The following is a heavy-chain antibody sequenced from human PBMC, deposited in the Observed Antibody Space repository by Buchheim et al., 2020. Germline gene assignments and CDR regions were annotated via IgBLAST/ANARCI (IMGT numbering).Heavy chain of an antibody. CDR3: GKGSTGSPPRNFDY. J-gene: IGHJ4*02. D-gene: IGHD1-26*01. V-gene: IGHV3-23*01. Sequence: EEQVLESGGGLVQPGGSLRLSCAASGFTFSSHAMSWVRQAPGKGLEWVSVISSSGGTSYYADSVKGRFTISRDDSKNTLYLQMNSLRAEDTAVYYCGKGSTGSPPRNFDYWGQGTL. CDR1: GFTFSSHA. CDR2: ISSSGGTS.